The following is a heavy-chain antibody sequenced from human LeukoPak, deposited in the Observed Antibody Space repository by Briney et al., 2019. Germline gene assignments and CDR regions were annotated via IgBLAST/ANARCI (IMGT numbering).Heavy chain of an antibody. V-gene: IGHV3-48*02. J-gene: IGHJ4*02. Sequence: GGSLRLSCAASGFIFGDCTMNWVRQAPGKGLEWIAYINHDAEMIFYPDFVKGRFTISRDNAKKSLYLQMNALRYEDTAIYYCARDHDWAFDLWGQGTLVTVSS. CDR3: ARDHDWAFDL. CDR1: GFIFGDCT. CDR2: INHDAEMI. D-gene: IGHD3-9*01.